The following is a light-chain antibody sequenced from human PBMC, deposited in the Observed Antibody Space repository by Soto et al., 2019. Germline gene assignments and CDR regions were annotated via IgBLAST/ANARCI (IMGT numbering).Light chain of an antibody. Sequence: DIVMTQSPDSLAVSLGGRATINCKSSQSVLYSSNNKNYLAWYQHKPGQPPRLLIYWASTRESGVPDRFSGSGSGTDFTLTISSLQAEDVAVYYCQQYYSTTLTFGGGTKVEIK. CDR3: QQYYSTTLT. CDR2: WAS. J-gene: IGKJ4*01. CDR1: QSVLYSSNNKNY. V-gene: IGKV4-1*01.